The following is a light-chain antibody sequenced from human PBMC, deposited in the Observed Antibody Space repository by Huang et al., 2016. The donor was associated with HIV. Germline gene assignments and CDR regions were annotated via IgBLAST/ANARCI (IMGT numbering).Light chain of an antibody. J-gene: IGKJ4*01. CDR3: QQSRT. CDR1: QGTSSH. CDR2: AAS. V-gene: IGKV1-9*01. Sequence: IQLTQSPSSLSAAVGDRVTITCRASQGTSSHVAWYQQKPGKAPKLMIYAASTWQSGVPSRFSGCGSGTDFTLTITSLQPEDFATYYCQQSRTFGGGTKVEIK.